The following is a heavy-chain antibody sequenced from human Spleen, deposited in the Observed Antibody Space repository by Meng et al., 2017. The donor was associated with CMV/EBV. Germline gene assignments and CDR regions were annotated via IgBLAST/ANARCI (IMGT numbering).Heavy chain of an antibody. J-gene: IGHJ2*01. CDR3: ARGGSTSEYWYFDL. CDR1: GFTFSDCY. V-gene: IGHV3-11*04. CDR2: ITGSGSSI. Sequence: GGSLRLSCAASGFTFSDCYMSWIRQAPGKGLEWVSYITGSGSSIYYADSVKGRFTISRDNAKNSLYLQMNRLRAEDTAVYYCARGGSTSEYWYFDLWGRGTLVTVSS. D-gene: IGHD2-2*01.